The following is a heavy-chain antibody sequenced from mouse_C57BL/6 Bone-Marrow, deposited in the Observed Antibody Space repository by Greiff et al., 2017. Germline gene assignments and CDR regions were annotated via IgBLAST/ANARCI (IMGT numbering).Heavy chain of an antibody. CDR2: IWSDGST. CDR1: GFSLTSYG. Sequence: VQLQQSGPGLVAPSQSLSITCTVSGFSLTSYGVHWVRQPPGKGLEWLVVIWSDGSTTYNSALKSRLSISKDNSKSQVFLKMNSLQTDDTAMYYCARHHRLGAWFAYWGQGTLVTVSA. D-gene: IGHD1-2*01. J-gene: IGHJ3*01. CDR3: ARHHRLGAWFAY. V-gene: IGHV2-6-1*01.